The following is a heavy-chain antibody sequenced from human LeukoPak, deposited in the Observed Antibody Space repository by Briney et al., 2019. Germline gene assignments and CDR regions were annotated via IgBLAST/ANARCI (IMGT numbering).Heavy chain of an antibody. CDR1: GRSFRGYY. D-gene: IGHD2-2*01. J-gene: IGHJ5*02. CDR3: ARVGPWVVVPAANRNWFDP. Sequence: SETLSLTCAVYGRSFRGYYWSWIRQPPGKGLEWIGEINHSGSTNYNPSLKSRVTISVDTSKNQFSLKLSSVTAADTAVYYCARVGPWVVVPAANRNWFDPWGQGTLVTVSS. V-gene: IGHV4-34*01. CDR2: INHSGST.